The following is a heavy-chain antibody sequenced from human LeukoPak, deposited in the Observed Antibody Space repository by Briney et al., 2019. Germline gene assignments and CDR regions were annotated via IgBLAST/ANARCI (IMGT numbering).Heavy chain of an antibody. CDR2: ISGSGGST. CDR3: AKDRRYSGSFELDY. D-gene: IGHD1-26*01. Sequence: GGSLRLSCAASGFTFSSYAMSWVRQAPGKGLEWVSAISGSGGSTYYADSVKGRFTISRDNSKNTLYLQMNSLRAGDTAVYYCAKDRRYSGSFELDYWGQGTLVTVSS. CDR1: GFTFSSYA. J-gene: IGHJ4*02. V-gene: IGHV3-23*01.